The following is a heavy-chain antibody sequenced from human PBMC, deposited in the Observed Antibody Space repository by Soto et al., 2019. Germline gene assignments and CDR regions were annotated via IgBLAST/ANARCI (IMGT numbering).Heavy chain of an antibody. J-gene: IGHJ6*02. CDR1: GGSISNGGYY. Sequence: SETLSLTCTVSGGSISNGGYYWTWIRQHPGKGLEWIGYIYYSGSTYYNPSLKSRVTISVDTSKNQFSLKLSSVTAADTAVYYCAREMRKEPYYYYGMDVWGQGTTVTVYS. V-gene: IGHV4-30-4*08. D-gene: IGHD1-1*01. CDR2: IYYSGST. CDR3: AREMRKEPYYYYGMDV.